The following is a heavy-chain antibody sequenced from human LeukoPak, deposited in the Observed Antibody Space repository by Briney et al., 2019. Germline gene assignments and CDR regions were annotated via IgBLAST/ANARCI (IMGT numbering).Heavy chain of an antibody. J-gene: IGHJ6*03. CDR2: VYYSGST. CDR1: GGSITTYY. Sequence: SETLSLTCTVSGGSITTYYWGWIRQPPGKGLDWIGNVYYSGSTYYNPSLKSRVTISVDTSKNQFSLKLSAVTAADTAVYFCASVRRGFGESSKYYSYYYMDVWGNGTTVTISS. D-gene: IGHD3-10*01. V-gene: IGHV4-39*01. CDR3: ASVRRGFGESSKYYSYYYMDV.